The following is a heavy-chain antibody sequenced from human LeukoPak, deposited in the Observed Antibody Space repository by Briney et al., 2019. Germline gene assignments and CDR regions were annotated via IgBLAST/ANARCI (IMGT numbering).Heavy chain of an antibody. V-gene: IGHV3-74*01. J-gene: IGHJ4*02. CDR1: GFTFSSYW. CDR2: INSDGSST. Sequence: PGGSLRLSCAASGFTFSSYWMHWVRQAPGKGLVWVSRINSDGSSTSYADSVKGRFTISRDNAKNTLYLQMNSLRAEDTSVYYCARDRNTGSSYENVFEYWGQGSLVTVSS. D-gene: IGHD1-26*01. CDR3: ARDRNTGSSYENVFEY.